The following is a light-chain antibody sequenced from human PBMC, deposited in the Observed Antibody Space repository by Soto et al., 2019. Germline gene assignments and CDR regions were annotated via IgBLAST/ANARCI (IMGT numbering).Light chain of an antibody. J-gene: IGKJ5*01. CDR3: QQADSFPQT. CDR2: VAS. V-gene: IGKV1-39*01. CDR1: QSISRY. Sequence: DIQMTQSPSSLSASVGDRVTITCRASQSISRYLNWYQQKPGKAPNLLIYVASSLQSEVPSRFSGSGSGTDFTLTITSLQPEDFATYYCQQADSFPQTFGQGTRLEIK.